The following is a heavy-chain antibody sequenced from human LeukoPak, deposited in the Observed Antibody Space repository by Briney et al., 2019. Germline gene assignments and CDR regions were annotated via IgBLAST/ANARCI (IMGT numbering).Heavy chain of an antibody. CDR3: AKDLLAATIDYYFDY. CDR1: GFTFSSYA. D-gene: IGHD5-12*01. V-gene: IGHV3-23*01. Sequence: GGSLRLSCAASGFTFSSYAMSWVRQAPGKGLEGVSVISGSGGRTYYADSVKGRFTISRDNSKNTLYVQMNSLRAEDTAVYYCAKDLLAATIDYYFDYWGQGTLVTVSS. J-gene: IGHJ4*02. CDR2: ISGSGGRT.